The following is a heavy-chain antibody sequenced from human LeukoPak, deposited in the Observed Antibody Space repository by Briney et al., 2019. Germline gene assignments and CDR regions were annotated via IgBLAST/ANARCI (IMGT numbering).Heavy chain of an antibody. V-gene: IGHV3-30-3*01. CDR1: GFTFSSYA. D-gene: IGHD1-26*01. J-gene: IGHJ3*02. CDR3: AISPVFKWAFDI. Sequence: GGSLRLSCAASGFTFSSYAMHWVRQAPGKGLEWVAVISYDGSNKYYADSVKGRFTISRDNSKNTLYLQMNSLRAEDTAVYYCAISPVFKWAFDIWGQGTMVTVSS. CDR2: ISYDGSNK.